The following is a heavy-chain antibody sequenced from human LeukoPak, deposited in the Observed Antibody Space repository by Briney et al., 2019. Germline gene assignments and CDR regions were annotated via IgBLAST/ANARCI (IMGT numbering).Heavy chain of an antibody. CDR3: ARLSSGRPHEYFQH. J-gene: IGHJ1*01. V-gene: IGHV4-59*01. CDR2: IYSSGST. D-gene: IGHD3-22*01. Sequence: SETLSLTCTVSAGSMSNYYWSWVRQPPGKGLEWIAYIYSSGSTNYNPSLKSRATISLDTSKNQYSLKLTSVTAADTAVYYCARLSSGRPHEYFQHWGQGTLVTVSS. CDR1: AGSMSNYY.